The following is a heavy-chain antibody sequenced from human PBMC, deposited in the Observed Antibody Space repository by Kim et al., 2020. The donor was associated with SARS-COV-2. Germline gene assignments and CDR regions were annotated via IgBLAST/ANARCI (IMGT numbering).Heavy chain of an antibody. CDR1: GYSISSSNW. CDR3: ASLGAAEYFDY. J-gene: IGHJ4*02. D-gene: IGHD6-13*01. Sequence: SETLSLTCAVSGYSISSSNWWGWIRQPPGKGLEWIGYIYYSGSTYYNPSLKSRVTMSVDTSKNQFSLKLSSVTAVDTAVYYCASLGAAEYFDYWGQGTLVTVSS. V-gene: IGHV4-28*01. CDR2: IYYSGST.